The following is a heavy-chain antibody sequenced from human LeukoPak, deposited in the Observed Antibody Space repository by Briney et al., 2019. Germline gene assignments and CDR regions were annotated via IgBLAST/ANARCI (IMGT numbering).Heavy chain of an antibody. D-gene: IGHD3-22*01. J-gene: IGHJ4*02. CDR3: AKDNYDSSGYFDY. V-gene: IGHV3-23*01. Sequence: GGSLRLSCAASGFTFSSYAMSWVRQAPGKGLEWVSAISGSGGSTNFADSVKGRFTISRDNSKNMLYLQMNSLRAEDTALYYCAKDNYDSSGYFDYWGQGTLVTVSS. CDR1: GFTFSSYA. CDR2: ISGSGGST.